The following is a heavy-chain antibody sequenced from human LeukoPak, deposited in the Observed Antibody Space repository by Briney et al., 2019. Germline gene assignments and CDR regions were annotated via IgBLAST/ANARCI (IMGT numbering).Heavy chain of an antibody. CDR1: GFTYSSYG. CDR2: IRYDGSNK. CDR3: AKALYSSSWYTLDY. J-gene: IGHJ4*02. D-gene: IGHD6-13*01. V-gene: IGHV3-30*02. Sequence: GGSLRLSCAASGFTYSSYGMHWVRQAPGKGLEWVAFIRYDGSNKYYADSVKGRFTISRDNSKNTLYLQMNSLRAEDTAVYYCAKALYSSSWYTLDYWGQGTLVTVSS.